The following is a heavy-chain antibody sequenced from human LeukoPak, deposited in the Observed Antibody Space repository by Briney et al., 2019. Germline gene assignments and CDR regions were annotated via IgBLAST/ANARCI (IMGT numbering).Heavy chain of an antibody. V-gene: IGHV1-3*02. J-gene: IGHJ4*02. Sequence: ASVKVSCKASGYTFTSYAMHWVRQAPGQRLEWMGWSNAGNSNTKYSQEFQGRVTITRDTSASTAYMELSSLRSEDMAVYYCARGGYSSSWPLDYWGQGTLVTVSS. D-gene: IGHD6-13*01. CDR1: GYTFTSYA. CDR2: SNAGNSNT. CDR3: ARGGYSSSWPLDY.